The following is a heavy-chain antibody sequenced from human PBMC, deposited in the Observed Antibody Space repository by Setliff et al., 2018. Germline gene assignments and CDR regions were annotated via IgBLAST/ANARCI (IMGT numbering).Heavy chain of an antibody. J-gene: IGHJ4*02. CDR3: ARARSGDYSDSTGYLDY. CDR1: GGSISSGNYY. CDR2: IFSKGST. Sequence: SETLSLTCTVSGGSISSGNYYWSWIRQPAGKAPEWIGHIFSKGSTNNNPSLKSRVTISVDTSQNQFSLKLSSVTAADTAVYYCARARSGDYSDSTGYLDYWGQGTLVTVSS. D-gene: IGHD3-22*01. V-gene: IGHV4-61*09.